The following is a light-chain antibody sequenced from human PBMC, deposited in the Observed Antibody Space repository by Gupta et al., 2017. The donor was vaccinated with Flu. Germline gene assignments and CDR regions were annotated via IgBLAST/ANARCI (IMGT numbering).Light chain of an antibody. V-gene: IGLV1-44*01. Sequence: QSILTQPPSASGTPGQRVTISCSTSSSYIGSDTVNWYQHVPGTAPKLRIYDNSQRPSGVPDRFSGSKSGTSASLAITGLQSEDEADYYCAAWADTLNGPVFGGGTKVTVL. J-gene: IGLJ3*02. CDR3: AAWADTLNGPV. CDR2: DNS. CDR1: SSYIGSDT.